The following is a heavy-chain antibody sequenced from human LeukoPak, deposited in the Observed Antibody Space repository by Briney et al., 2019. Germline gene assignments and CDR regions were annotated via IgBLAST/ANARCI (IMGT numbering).Heavy chain of an antibody. D-gene: IGHD1-26*01. V-gene: IGHV4-61*02. CDR3: ARVWVESGTYYDDRGAFDY. J-gene: IGHJ4*02. Sequence: SQTLSLTCTVSGGSISSGSYYWSWIRQPAGKGLEWIGRIYTSGSTNYNPSLKSRVTISVDTSKNQFSLKLSSVTAADTAVYYCARVWVESGTYYDDRGAFDYWGQGTLVTVSS. CDR2: IYTSGST. CDR1: GGSISSGSYY.